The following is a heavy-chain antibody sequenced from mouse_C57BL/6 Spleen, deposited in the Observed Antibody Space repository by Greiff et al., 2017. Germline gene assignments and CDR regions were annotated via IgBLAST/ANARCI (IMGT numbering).Heavy chain of an antibody. V-gene: IGHV5-17*01. J-gene: IGHJ2*01. D-gene: IGHD1-1*01. Sequence: EVKLQESGGGLVKPGGSLKLSCAASGFTFSDYGMHWVRQAPEKGLEWVAYISSGSSTIYYADTVKGRFTISRDNAKNTLFLQMTSLRSEDTAMYYCARRDYYGRGDFDYWGQGTTLTVSS. CDR2: ISSGSSTI. CDR1: GFTFSDYG. CDR3: ARRDYYGRGDFDY.